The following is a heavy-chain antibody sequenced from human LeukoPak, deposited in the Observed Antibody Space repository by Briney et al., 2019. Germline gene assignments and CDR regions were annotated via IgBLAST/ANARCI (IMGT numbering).Heavy chain of an antibody. D-gene: IGHD4-11*01. CDR3: AGTTNHYYYYYMDV. V-gene: IGHV4-38-2*01. CDR2: IYHSGST. CDR1: GYSISSGYY. Sequence: SETLSLTCAVSGYSISSGYYWGWIRQPPGKGLEWIGSIYHSGSTYYNPSLKSRVTISVDTSKNQFSLKRSSVTAADTAVYYCAGTTNHYYYYYMDVWGKGTTVTVSS. J-gene: IGHJ6*03.